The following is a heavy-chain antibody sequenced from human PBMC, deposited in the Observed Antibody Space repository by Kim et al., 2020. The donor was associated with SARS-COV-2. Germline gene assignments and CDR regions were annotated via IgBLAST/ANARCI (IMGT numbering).Heavy chain of an antibody. CDR1: GFTFDDYA. CDR2: ISCNGGNK. V-gene: IGHV3-9*01. CDR3: AKYSGDDYGADY. D-gene: IGHD4-17*01. Sequence: GGSLRLSCAASGFTFDDYAMYWVRQAPGKGLEWVSGISCNGGNKDYADSVKGRFTISRDNAKNSLYLQMNSLRVEDTALYYCAKYSGDDYGADYWGQGTLGTVSS. J-gene: IGHJ4*02.